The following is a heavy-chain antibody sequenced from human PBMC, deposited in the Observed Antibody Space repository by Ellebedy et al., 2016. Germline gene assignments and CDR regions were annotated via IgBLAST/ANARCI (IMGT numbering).Heavy chain of an antibody. CDR1: GFTFTTYA. CDR2: IDGSGAYT. J-gene: IGHJ4*02. CDR3: AKDGVNGDGYIDFDF. V-gene: IGHV3-23*01. D-gene: IGHD5-24*01. Sequence: GESLKISCAASGFTFTTYAMSWVRQAPGKGLEWVSAIDGSGAYTYYADSVKGRFTISRDNSKNTLYLLMNGLRAEDTAVYYCAKDGVNGDGYIDFDFWGQGTLVTVSS.